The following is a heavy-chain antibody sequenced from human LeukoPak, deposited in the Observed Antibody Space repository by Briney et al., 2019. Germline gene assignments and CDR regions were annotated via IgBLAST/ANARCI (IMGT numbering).Heavy chain of an antibody. CDR2: IIPIFGTA. J-gene: IGHJ4*02. Sequence: ASVKVSCKASGGTFSSYAISWVRQAPGQGLEWMGGIIPIFGTANYAQKFQGRVTITADESTSTAYMELSSLRSEDTAVYYCAREGMKGFYYGSGGHYFDYWGQGTLVTVSS. D-gene: IGHD3-10*01. CDR1: GGTFSSYA. CDR3: AREGMKGFYYGSGGHYFDY. V-gene: IGHV1-69*13.